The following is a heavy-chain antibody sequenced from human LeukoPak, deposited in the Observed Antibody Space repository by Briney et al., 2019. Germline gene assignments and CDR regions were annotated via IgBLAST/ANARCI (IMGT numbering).Heavy chain of an antibody. CDR3: ARDKVEYYDFWSGYGDV. J-gene: IGHJ6*04. D-gene: IGHD3-3*01. Sequence: SGTLSLTCAVSGGSISSSNWWSWVRQPPGKGLEWIGEIYHSGSTNYNPSLKSRVTISVDKSKNQFSLKLSSVTAADTAVYYCARDKVEYYDFWSGYGDVWGKGTTVTVSS. CDR2: IYHSGST. V-gene: IGHV4-4*02. CDR1: GGSISSSNW.